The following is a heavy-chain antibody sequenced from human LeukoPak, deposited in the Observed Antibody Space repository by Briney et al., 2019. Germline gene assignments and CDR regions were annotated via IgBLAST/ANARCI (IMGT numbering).Heavy chain of an antibody. CDR1: GGSISSYY. Sequence: PSETLSLTCTVSGGSISSYYWSWIRQPAGKGLEWIGRIYTSGSTNYNPSLKGRVTMSVDTSKNQFSLKLSSVTAADTAVYYCAREEAYYDIFGILYYFDYWGQGTLVTVSS. D-gene: IGHD3-9*01. CDR3: AREEAYYDIFGILYYFDY. V-gene: IGHV4-4*07. CDR2: IYTSGST. J-gene: IGHJ4*02.